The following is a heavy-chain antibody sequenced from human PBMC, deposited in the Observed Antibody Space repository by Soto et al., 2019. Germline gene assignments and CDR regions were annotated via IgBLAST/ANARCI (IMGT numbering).Heavy chain of an antibody. D-gene: IGHD2-15*01. Sequence: SVKVSCKASGGTFSSYTISWVRQAPGQGLEWMGRIIPILGIANYAQKFQGRVTITADKSTSTAYMELSSLRSEDTAVYYCARSRYCSGGSCYSIDYWGQGTLVTVSS. CDR3: ARSRYCSGGSCYSIDY. J-gene: IGHJ4*02. V-gene: IGHV1-69*02. CDR1: GGTFSSYT. CDR2: IIPILGIA.